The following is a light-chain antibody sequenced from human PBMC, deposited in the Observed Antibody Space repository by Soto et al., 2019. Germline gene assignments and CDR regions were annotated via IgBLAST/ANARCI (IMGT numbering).Light chain of an antibody. CDR3: TSYAGGNNV. CDR1: STDVGGYDY. CDR2: EVN. Sequence: QSALTQPPSASGSPGQSVTISCTGTSTDVGGYDYVSWYQQHPGNVPKLMIYEVNKRPSGVPDRFSESKSGNTASLTVSGLHPEDEADSYCTSYAGGNNVFGTGTKLTVL. V-gene: IGLV2-8*01. J-gene: IGLJ1*01.